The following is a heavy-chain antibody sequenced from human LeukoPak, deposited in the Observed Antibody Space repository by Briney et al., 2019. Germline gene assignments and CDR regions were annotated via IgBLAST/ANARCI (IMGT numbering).Heavy chain of an antibody. Sequence: SETLSLTCTVSGGSIRSSSYIWDWIRQPPGKGLKWIGRISYSGSTYYNPSLKSRVTISVDTSKNQFSLKLSSVTAADTAVYYCARLRYYGSGSYSSYYYYYYMDVWGKGTTVTISS. D-gene: IGHD3-10*01. CDR2: ISYSGST. J-gene: IGHJ6*03. CDR1: GGSIRSSSYI. V-gene: IGHV4-39*07. CDR3: ARLRYYGSGSYSSYYYYYYMDV.